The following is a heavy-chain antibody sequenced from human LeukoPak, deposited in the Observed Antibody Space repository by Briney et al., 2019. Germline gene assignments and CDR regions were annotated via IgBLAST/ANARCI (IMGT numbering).Heavy chain of an antibody. Sequence: GGSLRLSCAASGFTFSDYYMSWIRQAPGKGLEWLSYIISSANTIYYADSVKGRFTISRDNAKNSLYLQMNSLRAEDTAVYYCARDLASDPIRFLEWPSYYFDYWGQGTLVTASS. D-gene: IGHD3-3*01. V-gene: IGHV3-11*04. CDR1: GFTFSDYY. CDR2: IISSANTI. J-gene: IGHJ4*02. CDR3: ARDLASDPIRFLEWPSYYFDY.